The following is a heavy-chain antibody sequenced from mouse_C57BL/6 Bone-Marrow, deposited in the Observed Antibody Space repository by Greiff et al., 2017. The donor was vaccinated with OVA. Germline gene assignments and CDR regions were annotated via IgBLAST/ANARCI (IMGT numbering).Heavy chain of an antibody. D-gene: IGHD1-1*01. CDR2: ISSGSSTI. CDR1: GFTFSDYG. Sequence: EVHLVESGGGLVKPGGSLKLSCAASGFTFSDYGMHWVRQAPEKGLEWVAYISSGSSTIYYADTVKGRFTISRDNAKNTLFLQMTSLRSEDTAMYYCAMGYYGSSYWYFDVWGTGTTVTVSS. CDR3: AMGYYGSSYWYFDV. V-gene: IGHV5-17*01. J-gene: IGHJ1*03.